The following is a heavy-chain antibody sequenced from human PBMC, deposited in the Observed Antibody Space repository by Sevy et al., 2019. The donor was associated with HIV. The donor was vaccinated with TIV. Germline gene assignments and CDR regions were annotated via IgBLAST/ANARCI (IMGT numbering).Heavy chain of an antibody. CDR2: IKQDGSEK. CDR1: GFTFSSYW. J-gene: IGHJ3*02. Sequence: GGSLRLSCAASGFTFSSYWMSWVRQAPGKGLEWVANIKQDGSEKYYVDSVKGRFTISRDNAKNSLYLQMNSLSAEDTAVYYCARSHITMIVVGDAFDIWGQGTMVTVSS. CDR3: ARSHITMIVVGDAFDI. V-gene: IGHV3-7*01. D-gene: IGHD3-22*01.